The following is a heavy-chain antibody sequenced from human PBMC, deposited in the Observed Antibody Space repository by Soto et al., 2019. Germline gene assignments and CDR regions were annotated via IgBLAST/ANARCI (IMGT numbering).Heavy chain of an antibody. CDR2: ISYDGSNK. CDR3: ARIGGSYSYYYGMDV. CDR1: GFTFRTYA. Sequence: GGSLRLSCAASGFTFRTYAMHWVRQAPGKGLEWVAVISYDGSNKNYADSVKGRFTISRDNSKSTLDLQMDSLRPEDTALYYCARIGGSYSYYYGMDVWGQGTTVTVSS. V-gene: IGHV3-30-3*01. J-gene: IGHJ6*02. D-gene: IGHD1-26*01.